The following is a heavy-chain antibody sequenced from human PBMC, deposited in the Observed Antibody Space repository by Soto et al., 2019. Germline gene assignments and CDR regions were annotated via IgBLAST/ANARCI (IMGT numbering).Heavy chain of an antibody. J-gene: IGHJ6*02. CDR2: IIPIFGSA. Sequence: QVQLVQSGAEVKKPGSSVKVSCKASGGTFSSYAISWVRQAPGQGLEWMGGIIPIFGSANYAQKFQGRVTITADESTSTDYMELSSLRSDDTSVYYCAPKDGDFYYYYGMDVWGQGTTVTVYS. CDR3: APKDGDFYYYYGMDV. D-gene: IGHD4-17*01. V-gene: IGHV1-69*12. CDR1: GGTFSSYA.